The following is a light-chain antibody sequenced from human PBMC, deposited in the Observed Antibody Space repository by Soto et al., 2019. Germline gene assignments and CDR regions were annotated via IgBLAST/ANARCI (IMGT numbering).Light chain of an antibody. J-gene: IGLJ1*01. CDR3: SSYTTSSTQV. V-gene: IGLV2-14*01. CDR2: EVS. Sequence: QSALTQPASVSGSPGQSITISCTGTSSDIGAYKHVSWYQQHPGKAPKLMIYEVSNRPSGASNRFSGSKSGNTASLTISGLQAEDEADYYCSSYTTSSTQVFGTGTKVTVL. CDR1: SSDIGAYKH.